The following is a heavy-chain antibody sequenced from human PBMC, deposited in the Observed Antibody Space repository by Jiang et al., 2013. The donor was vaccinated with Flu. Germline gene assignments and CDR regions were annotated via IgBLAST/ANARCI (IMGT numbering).Heavy chain of an antibody. Sequence: ASGDTFSSYAISWVRQAPGQGPEWXGGIIPFFNIINYAQKFQGRVTITADKSTNTVYMDLKSLTSEDTAAYYCVRGIGAVAGTASLVPDSWGQGTLVTVSS. CDR2: IIPFFNII. D-gene: IGHD6-19*01. CDR1: GDTFSSYA. CDR3: VRGIGAVAGTASLVPDS. J-gene: IGHJ5*01. V-gene: IGHV1-69*17.